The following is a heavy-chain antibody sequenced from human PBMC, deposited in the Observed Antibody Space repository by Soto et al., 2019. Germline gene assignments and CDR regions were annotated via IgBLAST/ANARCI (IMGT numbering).Heavy chain of an antibody. V-gene: IGHV1-46*01. Sequence: ASVKVSCKASGYTFTGYYMHWVRQAPGQGLEWMGWINPSGGHTTYAQHFLGRVTMTRDTSTSTLYMELTSLTSDDTAIYYCARGGHVVVVTAALDYWGQGTLVTVSS. CDR3: ARGGHVVVVTAALDY. CDR1: GYTFTGYY. D-gene: IGHD2-21*02. CDR2: INPSGGHT. J-gene: IGHJ4*02.